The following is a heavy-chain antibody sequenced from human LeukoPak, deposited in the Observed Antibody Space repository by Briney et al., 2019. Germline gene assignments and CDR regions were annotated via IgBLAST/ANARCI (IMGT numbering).Heavy chain of an antibody. V-gene: IGHV3-9*01. CDR1: GFTFDDYA. D-gene: IGHD6-19*01. CDR2: ISWNSGSI. J-gene: IGHJ4*02. Sequence: GRSLRLSCAASGFTFDDYAMHWVRQAPGKGLEWVSGISWNSGSIGYADSVKGRFTISRDNAKNSLYLQMNSLRAEDTALYYCAKGTPVAGFGADYWGQGTLVTVSS. CDR3: AKGTPVAGFGADY.